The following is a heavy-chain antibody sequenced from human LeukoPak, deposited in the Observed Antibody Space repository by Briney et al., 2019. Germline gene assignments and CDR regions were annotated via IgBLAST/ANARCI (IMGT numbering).Heavy chain of an antibody. CDR3: AGGGIRYSDY. V-gene: IGHV3-48*02. CDR2: ISSSSSAI. CDR1: GLTFSSYT. J-gene: IGHJ4*02. D-gene: IGHD3-9*01. Sequence: GGSLRLSCAASGLTFSSYTMNWVRQAPGKGLEWVSSISSSSSAIYYAASVKGRFTISRDNAKNSLYLQMNSLRDEDTAVFYCAGGGIRYSDYWGQGTLVTVSS.